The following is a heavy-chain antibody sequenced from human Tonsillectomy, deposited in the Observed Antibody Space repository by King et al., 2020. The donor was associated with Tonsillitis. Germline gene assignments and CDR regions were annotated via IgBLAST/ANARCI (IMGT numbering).Heavy chain of an antibody. D-gene: IGHD3-16*01. CDR3: AKDITVWGGGPFDI. J-gene: IGHJ3*02. CDR2: ITWNSGSI. CDR1: GFTFDDYA. V-gene: IGHV3-9*01. Sequence: VQLVQSGGGLVQPGRSLRLSCAASGFTFDDYAMHWVRQAPGKGLEWVSNITWNSGSIGYADSVKGRFTISRDNAKNSLYLQMNSLRAGDTALYYCAKDITVWGGGPFDIWGQGTMVTVSS.